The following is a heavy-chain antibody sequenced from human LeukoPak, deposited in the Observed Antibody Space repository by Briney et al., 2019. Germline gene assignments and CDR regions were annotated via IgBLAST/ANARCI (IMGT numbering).Heavy chain of an antibody. CDR2: MNANSGNT. Sequence: GASVKVSCKASGYTFTSYDINWVRQATGQGLEWMGWMNANSGNTGYAQKFQGRVTMTRNTSISTAYMELSSLRSEDTAVYYCARGDLNYYDSSGYYPWGQGTLVTVSS. CDR1: GYTFTSYD. V-gene: IGHV1-8*01. CDR3: ARGDLNYYDSSGYYP. D-gene: IGHD3-22*01. J-gene: IGHJ5*02.